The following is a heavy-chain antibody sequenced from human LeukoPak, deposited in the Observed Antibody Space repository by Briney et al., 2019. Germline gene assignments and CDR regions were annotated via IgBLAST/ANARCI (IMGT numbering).Heavy chain of an antibody. D-gene: IGHD4-17*01. CDR3: ARDRYGDYACDY. CDR1: GFTFSSYG. Sequence: PGRSLRLSCAASGFTFSSYGMHWVRQAPGKGLEWVAVISYDGSNKYYADSVKGRFTISRDNSKNSLYLQMNSLRAEDTAVYYCARDRYGDYACDYWGQGILVTVSS. V-gene: IGHV3-30*03. J-gene: IGHJ4*02. CDR2: ISYDGSNK.